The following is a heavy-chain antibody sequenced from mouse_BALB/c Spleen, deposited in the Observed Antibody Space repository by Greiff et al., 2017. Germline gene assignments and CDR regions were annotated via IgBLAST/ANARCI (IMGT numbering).Heavy chain of an antibody. CDR1: GFNIKDTY. V-gene: IGHV14-3*02. J-gene: IGHJ1*01. CDR3: DRDGGDYGLDWDIDG. Sequence: VQLQQSGAELVKPGASVKLSCTASGFNIKDTYMHWVKQRPEQGLEWIGRIDPANGNTKYDPKFQGKATITADTSSNTAYLQLSSLTSEDTAVYYCDRDGGDYGLDWDIDGWGAGTTVTVSS. CDR2: IDPANGNT. D-gene: IGHD1-1*01.